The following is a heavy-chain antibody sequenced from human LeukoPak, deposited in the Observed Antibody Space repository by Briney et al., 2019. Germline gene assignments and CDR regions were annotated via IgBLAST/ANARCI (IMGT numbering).Heavy chain of an antibody. CDR2: IYHSGST. V-gene: IGHV4-38-2*01. J-gene: IGHJ5*02. D-gene: IGHD2-2*01. CDR3: ARVAVVVPAAIAWFDP. CDR1: GYSISSGYY. Sequence: PSETLSLTCAVSGYSISSGYYWGWIRQPPGKGLEWIGNIYHSGSTYYNPSLKSRVTISVDTSKNQFSLKLSSVTAADTAVYYCARVAVVVPAAIAWFDPWGQGTLVTVSS.